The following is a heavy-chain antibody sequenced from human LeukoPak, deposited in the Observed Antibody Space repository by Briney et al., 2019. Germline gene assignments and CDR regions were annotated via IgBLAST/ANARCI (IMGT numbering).Heavy chain of an antibody. CDR3: AKRIQSAMATGY. CDR1: GFNFDDYA. D-gene: IGHD5-18*01. CDR2: ISWNSGSI. Sequence: GGSLRLSCAASGFNFDDYAMHWVRQAPGKGLEWVSGISWNSGSIGYADSVKGRFTISRDNSKNTLYLQMNSLRAEDTAVYYCAKRIQSAMATGYWGQGTLVTVSS. V-gene: IGHV3-9*01. J-gene: IGHJ4*02.